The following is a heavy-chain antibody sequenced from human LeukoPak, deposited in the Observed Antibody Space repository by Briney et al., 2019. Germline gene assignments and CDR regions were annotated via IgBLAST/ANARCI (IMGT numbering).Heavy chain of an antibody. Sequence: PSETLSLTCTVSGGSISSYYWSWIRQPPGKGLEWIGYIYYSGSTNYNPSLKSRVTISVDTSKDQFSLKLSSVTAADTAVYYCARGGRLRLGELSLPIDYWGQGTLVTVSS. CDR3: ARGGRLRLGELSLPIDY. V-gene: IGHV4-59*01. CDR2: IYYSGST. J-gene: IGHJ4*02. D-gene: IGHD3-16*02. CDR1: GGSISSYY.